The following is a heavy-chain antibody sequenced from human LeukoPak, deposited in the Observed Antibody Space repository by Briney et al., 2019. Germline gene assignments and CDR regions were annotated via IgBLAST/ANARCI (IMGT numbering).Heavy chain of an antibody. CDR1: GFTFSSYG. V-gene: IGHV3-23*01. CDR3: ARGGGSSQLYYYYYYYMDV. CDR2: ISGSGGST. D-gene: IGHD2-15*01. Sequence: GGSLRLSCAASGFTFSSYGMSWVRQAPGKGLEWISAISGSGGSTYYADSVKGRFTISRDNFKNTLYLQLNSLRAEDTAVYYCARGGGSSQLYYYYYYYMDVWGKGTTITVSS. J-gene: IGHJ6*03.